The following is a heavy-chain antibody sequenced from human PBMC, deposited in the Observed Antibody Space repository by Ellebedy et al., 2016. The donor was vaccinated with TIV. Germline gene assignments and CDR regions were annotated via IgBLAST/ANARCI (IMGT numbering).Heavy chain of an antibody. Sequence: GGSLRLXCAASGYTFTSYYMHWVRQAPGQGLEWMGIINPSGGSTSYAQKFQGRVTMTRDTSTSTVYMELSSLRSEDTAVYYCARVARNNKIYYYYYYGIDVWGQGTTVTVSS. J-gene: IGHJ6*02. CDR2: INPSGGST. CDR3: ARVARNNKIYYYYYYGIDV. CDR1: GYTFTSYY. D-gene: IGHD1/OR15-1a*01. V-gene: IGHV1-46*01.